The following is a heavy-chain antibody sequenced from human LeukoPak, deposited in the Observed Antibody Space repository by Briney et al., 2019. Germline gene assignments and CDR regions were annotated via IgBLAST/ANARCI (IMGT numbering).Heavy chain of an antibody. CDR1: GGTFSSYA. CDR2: IIPIFGTA. D-gene: IGHD5-24*01. CDR3: ARDRVDVEMATRVFDY. V-gene: IGHV1-69*13. Sequence: ASVKVSCKASGGTFSSYAISWVRRAPGQGLEWMGGIIPIFGTANYAQKFQGRVTITADESTSTAYMELSSLRSEDTAVYYCARDRVDVEMATRVFDYWGQGTLVTVSS. J-gene: IGHJ4*02.